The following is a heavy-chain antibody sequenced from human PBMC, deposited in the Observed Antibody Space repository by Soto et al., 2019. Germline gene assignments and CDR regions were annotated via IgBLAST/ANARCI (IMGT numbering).Heavy chain of an antibody. J-gene: IGHJ5*02. CDR2: ISYDGKKK. V-gene: IGHV3-30*04. D-gene: IGHD3-10*01. CDR1: GFTFSDYT. CDR3: GKAHYPPGSALNWSVNWFHA. Sequence: QVQLVESGGGVVQPGRSLRLSCAASGFTFSDYTIHWVRQAPGKGLEWVAVISYDGKKKKYVDSVEGRSTISRDNSKNTLDWQRNRLRKEDTAVYSCGKAHYPPGSALNWSVNWFHASGQGPLVTVSS.